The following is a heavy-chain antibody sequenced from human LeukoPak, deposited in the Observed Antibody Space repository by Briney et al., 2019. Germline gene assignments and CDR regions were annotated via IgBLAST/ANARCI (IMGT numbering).Heavy chain of an antibody. CDR1: GFIFSSYD. Sequence: GGSLRLSCAASGFIFSSYDMHWVRQPTGKGLEWVSAIGTAGDTYYPDSVKGRFTISRENAKNSLYLQMNGLRAGDTAVYYCARERRGYGMDVWGQGTTVTVSS. D-gene: IGHD2-15*01. J-gene: IGHJ6*02. CDR3: ARERRGYGMDV. CDR2: IGTAGDT. V-gene: IGHV3-13*01.